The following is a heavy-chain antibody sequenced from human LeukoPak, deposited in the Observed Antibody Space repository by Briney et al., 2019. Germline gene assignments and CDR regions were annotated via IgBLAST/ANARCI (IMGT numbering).Heavy chain of an antibody. CDR1: GFSLSSYD. J-gene: IGHJ5*02. Sequence: GGSLRLSCAASGFSLSSYDMNWVRQAPGKGLEWVSSISTTSTYIYYRYSVKGRFTISRDNARNSLYLQMNGLRAEDTAVYYCARADCFSSTCYLRSSWFDPWGQGTLVTVSS. CDR3: ARADCFSSTCYLRSSWFDP. D-gene: IGHD2-2*01. CDR2: ISTTSTYI. V-gene: IGHV3-21*01.